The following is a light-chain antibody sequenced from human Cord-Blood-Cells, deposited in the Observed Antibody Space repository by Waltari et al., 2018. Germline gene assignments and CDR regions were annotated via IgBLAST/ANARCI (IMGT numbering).Light chain of an antibody. CDR1: QSVSSSY. J-gene: IGKJ3*01. CDR2: GAS. Sequence: EIVLTQSPGTLSLSPGERATLSCRASQSVSSSYLAWYQQKPGQAPRHLIYGASSRATGIPDRFSGSGSGTGFTVTISRLETEDFAVYYCQQYGSSPFTFGPETKVDIK. V-gene: IGKV3-20*01. CDR3: QQYGSSPFT.